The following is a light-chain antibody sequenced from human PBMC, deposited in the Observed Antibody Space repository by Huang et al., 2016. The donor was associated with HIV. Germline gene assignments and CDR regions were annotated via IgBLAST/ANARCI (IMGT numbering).Light chain of an antibody. J-gene: IGKJ4*01. V-gene: IGKV3-11*01. Sequence: EIVLTQSPATLSLSPGERATLSCRASQSVRSYLAWYQQKPGQAPRLPIYDASNRATGIPARFSGSGSGTDFTLTISNLQSEDFAVYYCQQRSAWPLTFGGGTKVEI. CDR1: QSVRSY. CDR2: DAS. CDR3: QQRSAWPLT.